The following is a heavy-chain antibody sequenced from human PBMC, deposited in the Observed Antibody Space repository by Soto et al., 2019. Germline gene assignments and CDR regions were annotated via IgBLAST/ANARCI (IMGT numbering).Heavy chain of an antibody. J-gene: IGHJ4*02. V-gene: IGHV1-3*01. Sequence: QVPLVQSGAEVKKPGASVKVSFKASGYTFTSYAMHWVRQAPGQRLEWMGWINAGNGNTKYSQKFQGRVTITRDTSASTAYMELSSLRSEDTAVYYCARSGYSSSWGDFDYWGQGTLVTVSS. CDR2: INAGNGNT. CDR3: ARSGYSSSWGDFDY. D-gene: IGHD6-13*01. CDR1: GYTFTSYA.